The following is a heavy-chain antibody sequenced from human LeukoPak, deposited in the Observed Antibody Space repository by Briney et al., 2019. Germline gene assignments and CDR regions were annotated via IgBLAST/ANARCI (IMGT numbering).Heavy chain of an antibody. J-gene: IGHJ3*02. CDR3: AKYIGDAFDI. V-gene: IGHV3-23*01. CDR1: GFTFSSYG. Sequence: GGTLRLSCAASGFTFSSYGMSWVRKAPGKGLEWVSVISGSGGSTYYADSVKGRFTISRDNSKNTLYLQMNSLRAEDTAVYYCAKYIGDAFDIWGQGTMVTVSS. D-gene: IGHD1-14*01. CDR2: ISGSGGST.